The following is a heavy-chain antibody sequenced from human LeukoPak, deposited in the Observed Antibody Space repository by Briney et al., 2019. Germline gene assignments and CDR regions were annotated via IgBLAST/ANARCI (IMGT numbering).Heavy chain of an antibody. CDR2: IYHSGST. CDR3: ARHAQSSTIPYYYYYMDV. D-gene: IGHD2-2*01. J-gene: IGHJ6*03. Sequence: TASETLSLTCAVSGGSISSGGYSWSWIRQPPGKGLEWIGYIYHSGSTYYNPSLKSRVTISVDRSKNQFSLKLSSVTAADTAVYYCARHAQSSTIPYYYYYMDVWGKGTTVTVSS. CDR1: GGSISSGGYS. V-gene: IGHV4-30-2*01.